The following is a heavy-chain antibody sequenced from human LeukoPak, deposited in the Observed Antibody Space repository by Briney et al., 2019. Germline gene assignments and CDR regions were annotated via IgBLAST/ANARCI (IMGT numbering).Heavy chain of an antibody. V-gene: IGHV4-59*01. CDR3: ARVLSYDSSGLDAFDI. CDR1: GGSISSYY. D-gene: IGHD3-22*01. Sequence: PSETLSLTCTVSGGSISSYYWSWIRQPPGKGLEWIGYIYYSGSTNYNPSLKSRVTISVDTSKNQFSLKLSSVTAADTAVYYCARVLSYDSSGLDAFDIWGQGTMVTVSS. J-gene: IGHJ3*02. CDR2: IYYSGST.